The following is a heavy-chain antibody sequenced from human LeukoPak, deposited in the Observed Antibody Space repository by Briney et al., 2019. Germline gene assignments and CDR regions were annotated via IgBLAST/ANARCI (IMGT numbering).Heavy chain of an antibody. V-gene: IGHV3-23*01. D-gene: IGHD2-15*01. J-gene: IGHJ4*02. CDR2: ISGSGGST. Sequence: GGSLRLSCAASGFTFSSYAMSWVRQAPGKGLEWVSAISGSGGSTYYADSVKGRFTISRDNSKNTLYLQMNSLRAEDTAVYYCAKDALGYCSGGSCPGSDWGQGTLATVSS. CDR1: GFTFSSYA. CDR3: AKDALGYCSGGSCPGSD.